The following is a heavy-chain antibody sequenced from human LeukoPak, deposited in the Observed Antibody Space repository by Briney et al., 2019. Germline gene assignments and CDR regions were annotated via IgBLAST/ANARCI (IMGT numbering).Heavy chain of an antibody. V-gene: IGHV4-59*01. CDR3: ARDRSEFDY. CDR2: IYYSGST. CDR1: GGSFSGYY. Sequence: SETLSLTCAVYGGSFSGYYWTWIRQPPGKGLEWIGYIYYSGSTNYNPSLNSRVTISVDTSKNQFSLKLSSVTAADTAVYYCARDRSEFDYWGQGTLVTVSS. J-gene: IGHJ4*02.